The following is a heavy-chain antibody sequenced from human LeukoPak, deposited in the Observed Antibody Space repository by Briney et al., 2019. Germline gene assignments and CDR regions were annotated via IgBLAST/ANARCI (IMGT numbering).Heavy chain of an antibody. CDR3: ARDPERYLRTGKFDY. CDR2: INSYSSHI. V-gene: IGHV3-21*01. Sequence: GGSLRLSCAASGFTFSTSAMNWVRQVPGKRLEWVSSINSYSSHIYYAASVRGRFTVSRDNARNSVFLQMNSLTAEDTAVYYCARDPERYLRTGKFDYWGQGTLVTVSS. J-gene: IGHJ4*02. CDR1: GFTFSTSA. D-gene: IGHD5/OR15-5a*01.